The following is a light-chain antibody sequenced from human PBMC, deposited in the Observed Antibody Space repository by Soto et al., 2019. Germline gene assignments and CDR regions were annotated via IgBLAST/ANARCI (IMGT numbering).Light chain of an antibody. J-gene: IGKJ3*01. CDR3: QQYNNWPPFT. CDR1: QSVGSK. V-gene: IGKV3-15*01. Sequence: EIVMTQSPATLSVSPGERASLSCRASQSVGSKLAWYQHKPGQAPRLLIYDASTRATGFPARFSGSGSGTEFTLTISSLQPEYFAVYYWQQYNNWPPFTFGPGTKVDIK. CDR2: DAS.